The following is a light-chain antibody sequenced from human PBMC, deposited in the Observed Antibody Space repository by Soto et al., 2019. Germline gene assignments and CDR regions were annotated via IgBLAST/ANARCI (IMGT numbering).Light chain of an antibody. CDR3: QTWGTGIVT. CDR2: INSDGSH. CDR1: SGHTNYA. J-gene: IGLJ2*01. V-gene: IGLV4-69*01. Sequence: QLVLTQSPSASASPGALVKLTCTLSSGHTNYAIAWHQQQPEKGPRFLMKINSDGSHSKGDGVPDRFSGSSSGAERYFTISSLQSEDEADYYCQTWGTGIVTFGGGTKLTVL.